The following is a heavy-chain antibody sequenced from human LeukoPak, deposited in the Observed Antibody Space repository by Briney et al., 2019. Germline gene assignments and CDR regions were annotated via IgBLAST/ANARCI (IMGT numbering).Heavy chain of an antibody. V-gene: IGHV4-34*01. D-gene: IGHD3-3*01. J-gene: IGHJ2*01. CDR3: VRGQFFFAF. Sequence: KPSETLSLTCAVYGVSFSGYYWSWIRQPPGKGLEWIGEMHYSGATNYNPSLKSRVTISADTSVNQFSLKLTSVTAADTAVYYCVRGQFFFAFWSRGTPVTVSS. CDR2: MHYSGAT. CDR1: GVSFSGYY.